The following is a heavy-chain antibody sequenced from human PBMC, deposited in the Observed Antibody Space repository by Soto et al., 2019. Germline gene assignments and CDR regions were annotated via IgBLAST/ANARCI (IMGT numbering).Heavy chain of an antibody. CDR3: AALYYYDSSGYPDAFDI. CDR1: GFTFTSSA. D-gene: IGHD3-22*01. V-gene: IGHV1-58*01. Sequence: GASVKVSCKASGFTFTSSAVQWVRQARGQRLEWIGWIVVGSGNTNYAQKFQERVTITRDMSTSTAYMELSSLRSEDTAVYYCAALYYYDSSGYPDAFDIWGQGTMVTVSS. J-gene: IGHJ3*02. CDR2: IVVGSGNT.